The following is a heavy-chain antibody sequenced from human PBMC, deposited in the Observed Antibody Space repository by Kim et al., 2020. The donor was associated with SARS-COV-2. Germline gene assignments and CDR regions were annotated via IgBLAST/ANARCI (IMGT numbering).Heavy chain of an antibody. V-gene: IGHV3-9*01. D-gene: IGHD3-10*01. J-gene: IGHJ4*02. Sequence: ADSVTGRFTISRDNAKNSLYLQMNSLGAEDTALYYCAKDSGSGSYRPLDYWGQGTLVTVSS. CDR3: AKDSGSGSYRPLDY.